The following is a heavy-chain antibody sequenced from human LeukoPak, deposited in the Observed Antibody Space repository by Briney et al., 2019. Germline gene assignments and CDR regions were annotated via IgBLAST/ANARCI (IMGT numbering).Heavy chain of an antibody. D-gene: IGHD6-13*01. CDR1: GGSISSYY. V-gene: IGHV4-4*07. CDR3: ARVSSSWYQDWYFDL. J-gene: IGHJ2*01. CDR2: IDTSGNT. Sequence: SETLSLTCTVSGGSISSYYWSWIRQPAGKGLEWIGRIDTSGNTNYKPSLKSRVTMSVVTSKNQFSLKLSSVTAADTAVYYCARVSSSWYQDWYFDLWGRGTLVTVSS.